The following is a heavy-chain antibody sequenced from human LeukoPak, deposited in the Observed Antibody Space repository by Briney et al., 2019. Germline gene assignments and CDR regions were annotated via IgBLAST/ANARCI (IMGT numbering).Heavy chain of an antibody. Sequence: GGSLRLSCEASGFNFRTYGLNWVRQAPGTGLEWVAYISSGGGVTHHADSVNGRFTISRDDAKNSIYLQMYSLRTEDTAVYYCARDLVSQYGDLWGRGTLVTVSS. CDR1: GFNFRTYG. D-gene: IGHD2-8*01. V-gene: IGHV3-48*01. CDR2: ISSGGGVT. J-gene: IGHJ2*01. CDR3: ARDLVSQYGDL.